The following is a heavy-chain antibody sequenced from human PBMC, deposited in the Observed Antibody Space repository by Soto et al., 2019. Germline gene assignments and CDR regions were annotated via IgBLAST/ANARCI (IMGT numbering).Heavy chain of an antibody. J-gene: IGHJ3*02. CDR3: ARVGDYDILTGYYRSGAFDI. CDR1: GGSISSYY. V-gene: IGHV4-59*01. Sequence: SETLSLTCTVSGGSISSYYWSWIRQPPGKGLEWIGYIYYSGSTNYNPSLKSRVTISVDTSKNQFSLKLSSVTAADTAVYYCARVGDYDILTGYYRSGAFDIWGQGTMVTVS. D-gene: IGHD3-9*01. CDR2: IYYSGST.